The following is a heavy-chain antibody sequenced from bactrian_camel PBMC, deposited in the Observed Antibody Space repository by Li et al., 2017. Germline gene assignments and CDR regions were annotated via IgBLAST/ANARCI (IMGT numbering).Heavy chain of an antibody. D-gene: IGHD1*01. Sequence: HVQLVESGGGSVPAGGSPTLTCATGGYSSSAASCMAWFRQAPGKEREGVAAIDTGDGSTTYADSVKGRFTCSKDITGNTFYLQMDALTPEDTAMYYCAAGPRPWAEDWIFGDPLYWIGYMHYWGRGTQVTVS. CDR2: IDTGDGST. V-gene: IGHV3S54*01. CDR1: GYSSSAASC. J-gene: IGHJ4*01. CDR3: AAGPRPWAEDWIFGDPLYWIGYMHY.